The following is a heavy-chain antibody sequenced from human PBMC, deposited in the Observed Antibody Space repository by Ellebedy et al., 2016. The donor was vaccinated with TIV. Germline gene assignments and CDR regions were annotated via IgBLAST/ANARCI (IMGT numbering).Heavy chain of an antibody. V-gene: IGHV3-33*01. CDR2: IWFDGKNQ. Sequence: GGSLRLXXGASGFTFSHHGMHWVRQAPGRGLEWVAGIWFDGKNQYYGESVKGRFTISRDNSKNMVYLQMNSLRTEDTAVYYCARDPFGDLYWYFDLWGRGTLVTVSS. CDR3: ARDPFGDLYWYFDL. J-gene: IGHJ2*01. D-gene: IGHD4-17*01. CDR1: GFTFSHHG.